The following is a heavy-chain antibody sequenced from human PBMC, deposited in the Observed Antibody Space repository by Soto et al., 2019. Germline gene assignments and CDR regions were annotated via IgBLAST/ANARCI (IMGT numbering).Heavy chain of an antibody. J-gene: IGHJ4*02. CDR3: AVNDYLHY. CDR2: IKRKSDGGTT. D-gene: IGHD4-17*01. CDR1: GFTFSDAW. V-gene: IGHV3-15*01. Sequence: EVLLVESGGGLVKPGGSLRLSCAASGFTFSDAWMIWVRQAPGKGLEWVGRIKRKSDGGTTDYAAPVKGRFTISRDDSANTLYLQMNSLKTEDTAVYFCAVNDYLHYWGQGALVTVSS.